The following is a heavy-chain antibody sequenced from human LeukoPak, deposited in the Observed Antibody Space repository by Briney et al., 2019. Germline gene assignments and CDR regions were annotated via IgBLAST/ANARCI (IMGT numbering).Heavy chain of an antibody. Sequence: PSETLSLTCTVSGDSISIYYWSWIRQPPGEGLEWIGYIDYSGSTAYNPSLNGRVAVSLDASKNQFSLKLRSVTAADTAVYYCARLNGGNWGPGILVTVSS. D-gene: IGHD4-23*01. J-gene: IGHJ4*02. CDR3: ARLNGGN. V-gene: IGHV4-59*08. CDR2: IDYSGST. CDR1: GDSISIYY.